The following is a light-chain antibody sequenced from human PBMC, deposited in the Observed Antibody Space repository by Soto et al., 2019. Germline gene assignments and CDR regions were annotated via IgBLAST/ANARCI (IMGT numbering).Light chain of an antibody. V-gene: IGLV2-23*03. Sequence: QSALTQPASVSGSPGQSITISCTETSSDVGFYNLVSWYQQHPGKAPKLMIYEGSKRPSGVSNRFSASKSGNTASLTIFGLQAEDEADYYCCSYAGSSTFVVFGGGTKVTVL. CDR3: CSYAGSSTFVV. CDR1: SSDVGFYNL. CDR2: EGS. J-gene: IGLJ2*01.